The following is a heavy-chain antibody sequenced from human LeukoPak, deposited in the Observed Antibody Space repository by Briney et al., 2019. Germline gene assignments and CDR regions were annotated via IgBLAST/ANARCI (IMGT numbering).Heavy chain of an antibody. CDR3: AELGITMIGGV. J-gene: IGHJ6*04. Sequence: PGGSLRLSCAASGFTFSSYWMSWVRQAPGKGREWVATIKQDGSERYYVDSVKGRFTISRDNAQNSLSLQMNSLRAEDTAVYYCAELGITMIGGVWGKGTTVTISS. V-gene: IGHV3-7*03. D-gene: IGHD3-10*02. CDR2: IKQDGSER. CDR1: GFTFSSYW.